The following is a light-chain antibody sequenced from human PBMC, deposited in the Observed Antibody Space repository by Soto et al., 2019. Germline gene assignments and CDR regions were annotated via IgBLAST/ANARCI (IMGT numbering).Light chain of an antibody. V-gene: IGKV1-39*01. CDR3: QQSDKTPT. CDR1: QSIRIY. Sequence: DIQMTQSPSSLSAFVGDRVTIACRASQSIRIYLNWYQQKPGNAPMLLIHTASILQSGVPSRFRGSGSGTEFTLTISCLQPADFASYYCQQSDKTPTFGGRNKVEMK. J-gene: IGKJ4*01. CDR2: TAS.